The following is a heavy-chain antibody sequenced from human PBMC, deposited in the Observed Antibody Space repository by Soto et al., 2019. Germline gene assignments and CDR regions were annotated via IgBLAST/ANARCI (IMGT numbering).Heavy chain of an antibody. CDR3: TTDIGKYWYQRPLDY. CDR1: GITFSDVW. V-gene: IGHV3-15*01. J-gene: IGHJ4*02. Sequence: EVQLVESGGGLAEPGGSLRLSCVVSGITFSDVWLTWVRQPPGKGLEWVGRSKTTSGVWTSEYATPVKGRFTISREESKHTLFLQMSGLKFEDTAVYYGTTDIGKYWYQRPLDYWGQGTLVTVSS. D-gene: IGHD6-25*01. CDR2: SKTTSGVWTS.